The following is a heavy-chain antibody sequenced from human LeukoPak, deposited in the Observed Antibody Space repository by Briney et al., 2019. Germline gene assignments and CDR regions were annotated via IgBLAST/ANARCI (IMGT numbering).Heavy chain of an antibody. CDR2: ISAYNGNT. Sequence: ASVKVSCKASGYTFTSYGISWVRQAPGQGPEWMGWISAYNGNTNYAQKLQGRVTMTTDTSTSTAYMELRSLRSDDTAVYYCASGELTTGDYYFDYWGQGTLVTVSS. V-gene: IGHV1-18*01. CDR3: ASGELTTGDYYFDY. J-gene: IGHJ4*02. D-gene: IGHD1-26*01. CDR1: GYTFTSYG.